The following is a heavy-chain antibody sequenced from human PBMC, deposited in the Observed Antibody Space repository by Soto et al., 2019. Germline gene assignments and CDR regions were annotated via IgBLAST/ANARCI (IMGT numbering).Heavy chain of an antibody. CDR2: ISYDGSNK. Sequence: GGSLRLSCAASGFTFSSYGMHWVRQAPGKGLEWVAVISYDGSNKYYADSVKGRFTISRDNSKNTLYLQMNSLRAEDTAVYYCAKSEWSDIVVVVAAIGFDYWGQGTLVTVSS. V-gene: IGHV3-30*18. CDR1: GFTFSSYG. D-gene: IGHD2-15*01. J-gene: IGHJ4*02. CDR3: AKSEWSDIVVVVAAIGFDY.